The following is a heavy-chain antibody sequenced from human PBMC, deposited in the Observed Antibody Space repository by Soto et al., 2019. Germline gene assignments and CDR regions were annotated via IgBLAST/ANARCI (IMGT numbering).Heavy chain of an antibody. CDR2: LDYEEGER. V-gene: IGHV1-24*01. Sequence: ASVKVSCKVSGTSLSGLPMHWVRQAPGKGLEWMGSLDYEEGERSFAHRFQGRLTVTEDTSTDTAYMELSSLMSEDTAVYYCAAGVTTFDYWGQGTLVTVS. D-gene: IGHD4-17*01. J-gene: IGHJ4*02. CDR3: AAGVTTFDY. CDR1: GTSLSGLP.